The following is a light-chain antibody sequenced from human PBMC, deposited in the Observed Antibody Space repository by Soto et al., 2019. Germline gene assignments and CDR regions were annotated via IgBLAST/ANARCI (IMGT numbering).Light chain of an antibody. Sequence: DVQMTQSPWSLSASIGDTVTISCRASQSIGRYLNWYKQKPGNAPKLLMDAASRLQSGVPSRFSGTYSGTDFTLTINSLQFEDFATYYCQQSYVAPYTFGQGTKLEIK. CDR1: QSIGRY. V-gene: IGKV1-39*01. J-gene: IGKJ2*01. CDR2: AAS. CDR3: QQSYVAPYT.